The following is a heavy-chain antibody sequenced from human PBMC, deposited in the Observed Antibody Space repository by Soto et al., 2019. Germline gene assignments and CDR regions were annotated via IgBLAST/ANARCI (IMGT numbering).Heavy chain of an antibody. Sequence: SETHSLTCTVSGGSIRSYYWSWIRQPPGKGLEWIGYIYYSGSTNYNPSLKSRVTISVDTSKNQFSLKLSSVTAADTAVYYCARRYGTTFDYWGQGTLVTVSS. CDR2: IYYSGST. V-gene: IGHV4-59*01. CDR1: GGSIRSYY. CDR3: ARRYGTTFDY. J-gene: IGHJ4*02. D-gene: IGHD1-7*01.